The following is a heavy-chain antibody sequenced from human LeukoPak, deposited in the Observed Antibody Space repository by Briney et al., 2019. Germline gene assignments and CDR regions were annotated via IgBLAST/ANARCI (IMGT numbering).Heavy chain of an antibody. CDR3: TREGVYSPDPSSYHRLPFDI. J-gene: IGHJ3*02. CDR2: IIPTLDVA. Sequence: SVKVSCKASGDNFSSYDITWVRQAPGQGLEWMGRIIPTLDVANFAQKFKGRVTITTDKSTNTARLELSSLRSEDTAVYYCTREGVYSPDPSSYHRLPFDIWGKGTVVIVSS. V-gene: IGHV1-69*04. CDR1: GDNFSSYD. D-gene: IGHD3-16*02.